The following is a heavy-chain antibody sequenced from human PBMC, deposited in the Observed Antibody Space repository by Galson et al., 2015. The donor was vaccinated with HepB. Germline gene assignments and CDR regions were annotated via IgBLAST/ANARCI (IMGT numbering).Heavy chain of an antibody. V-gene: IGHV3-23*01. CDR3: AKKEIAVISFAAFDI. CDR2: ISGSGGST. J-gene: IGHJ3*02. D-gene: IGHD6-19*01. Sequence: SLRLSCAASGFTFSSYAMSWVRQAPGRGLEWVSAISGSGGSTYYADSVKGRFTISRDNSKNTLYLQMNSLRAEDTAVYYCAKKEIAVISFAAFDIWGQGTMVTVSS. CDR1: GFTFSSYA.